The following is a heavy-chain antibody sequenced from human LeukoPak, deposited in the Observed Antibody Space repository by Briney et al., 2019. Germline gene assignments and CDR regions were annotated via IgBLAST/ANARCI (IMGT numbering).Heavy chain of an antibody. CDR1: GGSFSGYY. V-gene: IGHV4-34*01. Sequence: SETLSLTCAVYGGSFSGYYWSWIRQPPGKGLEWIGEINHSGSTNYNPSLKSRVTISVDTSKNQFSLKLSSVTAADTAVYYCATAGYCSSTSCYGNWFDPWGQGTLVTVSS. J-gene: IGHJ5*02. CDR2: INHSGST. CDR3: ATAGYCSSTSCYGNWFDP. D-gene: IGHD2-2*01.